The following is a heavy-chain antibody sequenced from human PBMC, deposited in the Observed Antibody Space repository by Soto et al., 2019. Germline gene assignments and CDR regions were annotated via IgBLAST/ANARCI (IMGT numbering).Heavy chain of an antibody. CDR2: INHSGGT. D-gene: IGHD3-3*02. CDR3: ARGLAPTGRERFDS. Sequence: PSETLSLTCVVYAGSFSGYYWTWLRQPPGKGLEWIGEINHSGGTNYNPSLKSRVTLSADTSNNQFSLKLSSVTAADTGVYYCARGLAPTGRERFDSRAQRTPVTVSS. CDR1: AGSFSGYY. V-gene: IGHV4-34*01. J-gene: IGHJ5*01.